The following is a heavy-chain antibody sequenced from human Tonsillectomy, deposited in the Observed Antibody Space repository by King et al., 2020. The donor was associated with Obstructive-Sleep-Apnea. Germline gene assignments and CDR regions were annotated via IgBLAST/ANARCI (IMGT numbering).Heavy chain of an antibody. D-gene: IGHD3-22*01. J-gene: IGHJ4*02. CDR2: IYYSGST. Sequence: QLQESGPGLVKPSETLSLTCTVSGGSIRSYYWSWIRQPPGEGLEWIGYIYYSGSTNYNSSLKSRVTILVDTSKNQFSLKLSSVTAADTAIYYCARHGAYSSGYYYFDYWGQGTLVTVSS. CDR1: GGSIRSYY. CDR3: ARHGAYSSGYYYFDY. V-gene: IGHV4-59*08.